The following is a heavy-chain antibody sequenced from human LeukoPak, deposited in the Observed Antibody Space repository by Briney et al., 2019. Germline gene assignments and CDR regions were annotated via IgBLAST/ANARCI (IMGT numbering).Heavy chain of an antibody. Sequence: ASVKVSCKVSGYTLTDLSMHWVRQAPGKGLEWMGGFDPEDGETIYAQKFQGRVTMTEDTSTDTAYMELSSLRSEDTAVYYYATEAAAGYYFDYWGQGTLVTVSS. CDR3: ATEAAAGYYFDY. J-gene: IGHJ4*02. V-gene: IGHV1-24*01. CDR1: GYTLTDLS. D-gene: IGHD6-13*01. CDR2: FDPEDGET.